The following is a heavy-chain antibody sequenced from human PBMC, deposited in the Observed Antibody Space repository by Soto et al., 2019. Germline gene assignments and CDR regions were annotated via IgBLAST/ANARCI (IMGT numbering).Heavy chain of an antibody. Sequence: QVQLVESGGGVVQSGRSLRLSCAASGFTFSSYAMHWLRQVPGKGLDWVAAISYDGSNKYYADSVKGRFTISRDSYKSTVYMEMNSLRTEDTAVYSCARGQFDSGGLGYWGQGTLVTVSS. CDR2: ISYDGSNK. CDR1: GFTFSSYA. D-gene: IGHD3-10*01. V-gene: IGHV3-30-3*01. J-gene: IGHJ4*02. CDR3: ARGQFDSGGLGY.